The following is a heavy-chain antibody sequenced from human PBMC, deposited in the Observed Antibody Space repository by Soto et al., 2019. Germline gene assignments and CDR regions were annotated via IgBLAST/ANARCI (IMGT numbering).Heavy chain of an antibody. D-gene: IGHD6-25*01. J-gene: IGHJ4*02. V-gene: IGHV4-34*01. Sequence: SEILSLTCAVYGGSFSGYYWSWIRQPPGKGLEWIGEINHSGSTNYNPSLKSRVTISVDTSKNQFSLKLTSVTAADTAVYYCARRIPTAGLFDFWGQGALVTVSS. CDR3: ARRIPTAGLFDF. CDR2: INHSGST. CDR1: GGSFSGYY.